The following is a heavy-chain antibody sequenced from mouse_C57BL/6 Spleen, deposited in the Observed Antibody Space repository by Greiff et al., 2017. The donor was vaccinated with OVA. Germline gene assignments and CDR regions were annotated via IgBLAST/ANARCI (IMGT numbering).Heavy chain of an antibody. V-gene: IGHV1-55*01. CDR1: GYTFTSYW. CDR3: ARHYYGSSYGYYAMDY. D-gene: IGHD1-1*01. J-gene: IGHJ4*01. CDR2: IYPGSGST. Sequence: QVQLQQPGAELVKPGASVKMSCKASGYTFTSYWITWVKQRPGQGLEWIGDIYPGSGSTNYNEKFKSKATLTVDTSSSTAYMQLSSLTSEDSAVYYCARHYYGSSYGYYAMDYWGQGTSVTVSS.